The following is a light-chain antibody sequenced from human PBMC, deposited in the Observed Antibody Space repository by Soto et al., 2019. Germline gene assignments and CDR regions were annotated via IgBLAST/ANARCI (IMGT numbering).Light chain of an antibody. J-gene: IGLJ2*01. CDR3: LLYYGGAVV. CDR2: STD. V-gene: IGLV7-43*01. CDR1: TGTVTSGHY. Sequence: QAVVNQEPSLTVSPGGTVTLTCASSTGTVTSGHYPNWLQQKPGQAPRALIYSTDTRHSWTPARFSGSLLGGKAALTLSGVQPEDEADYYCLLYYGGAVVFGGGTKLTVL.